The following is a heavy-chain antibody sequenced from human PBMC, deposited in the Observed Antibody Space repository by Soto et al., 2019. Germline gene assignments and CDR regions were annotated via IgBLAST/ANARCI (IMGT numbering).Heavy chain of an antibody. CDR2: INAGNGNT. V-gene: IGHV1-3*01. D-gene: IGHD2-15*01. CDR1: GYTFTSYA. CDR3: ARASFGGATPLVDY. Sequence: ASVKVSCKASGYTFTSYAMHWVRQAPGQRLEWMGWINAGNGNTKYSQKFQGRVTITRDTSASTAYMELSSLRSEDTAVYYCARASFGGATPLVDYWGQGTLVTVSS. J-gene: IGHJ4*02.